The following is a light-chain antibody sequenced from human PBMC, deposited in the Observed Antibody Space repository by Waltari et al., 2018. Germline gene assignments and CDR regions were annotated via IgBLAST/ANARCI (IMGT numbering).Light chain of an antibody. J-gene: IGLJ3*02. CDR2: DVS. CDR1: SSDGGGYNY. V-gene: IGLV2-14*01. Sequence: QSALTQPASVSGSPGQSITISCTRTSSDGGGYNYVPWYQQHPGKAPTLMIYDVSKRPSGVSNRFSGSKSGNTASLTISGLQADDEADYYCSSYTSSSTWVFGGGTKLTVL. CDR3: SSYTSSSTWV.